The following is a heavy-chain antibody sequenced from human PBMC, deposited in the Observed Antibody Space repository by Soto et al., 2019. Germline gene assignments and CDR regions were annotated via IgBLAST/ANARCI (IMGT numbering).Heavy chain of an antibody. CDR2: IIPIFGTA. V-gene: IGHV1-69*06. CDR1: GGTFSSYA. CDR3: ARDYDSSGYYKNHYYYGMDV. Sequence: ASVKVSCKASGGTFSSYAISWVRQAPGQGLEWMGGIIPIFGTANYAQKFQGRVTITADKSTSTAYMELSSLRSEDTAVYYCARDYDSSGYYKNHYYYGMDVWGQGTTVTVSS. J-gene: IGHJ6*02. D-gene: IGHD3-22*01.